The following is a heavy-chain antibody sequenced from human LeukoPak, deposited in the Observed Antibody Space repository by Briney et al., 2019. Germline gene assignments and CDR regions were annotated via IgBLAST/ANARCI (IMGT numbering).Heavy chain of an antibody. CDR1: GYIFTKYG. D-gene: IGHD6-6*01. V-gene: IGHV1-18*01. Sequence: GASVKVSCKATGYIFTKYGIDWVRQAPGQGLEWMGWISAYDHKTDYAQKFQGRVTLTTDTSTSTGYMELRGLRSDDTAVYYCARGGWASSSVHLDYWGQGTLVTVSS. CDR3: ARGGWASSSVHLDY. CDR2: ISAYDHKT. J-gene: IGHJ4*02.